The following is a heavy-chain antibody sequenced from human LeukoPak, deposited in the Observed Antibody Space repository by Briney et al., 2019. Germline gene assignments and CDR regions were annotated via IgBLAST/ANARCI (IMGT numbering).Heavy chain of an antibody. J-gene: IGHJ5*02. V-gene: IGHV3-21*01. D-gene: IGHD6-13*01. CDR1: GFSFSHYA. Sequence: GGSLRLSCAGSGFSFSHYAINWVRQAPGKGLEWASSITSSSDYIYYADSVKGRFTISRDNAKNSLYLLMNSLRAEDTAIYYCVRDLQRHYLGVAVAGRRRWFDPWGQGTLVTVSS. CDR3: VRDLQRHYLGVAVAGRRRWFDP. CDR2: ITSSSDYI.